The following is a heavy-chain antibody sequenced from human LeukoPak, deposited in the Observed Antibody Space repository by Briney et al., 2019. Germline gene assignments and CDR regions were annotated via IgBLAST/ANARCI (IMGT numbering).Heavy chain of an antibody. CDR1: GGSISSYY. D-gene: IGHD1-1*01. CDR2: IYYSGST. CDR3: AREGTGFYYYYYMDV. J-gene: IGHJ6*03. Sequence: SETLSLTCTVSGGSISSYYWSWIRQPPGKGLEWIGYIYYSGSTNYNPSLKSRVTMSVDTSKNQFSLKLSSVTAADTAVYYCAREGTGFYYYYYMDVWGKGTTVTVSS. V-gene: IGHV4-59*12.